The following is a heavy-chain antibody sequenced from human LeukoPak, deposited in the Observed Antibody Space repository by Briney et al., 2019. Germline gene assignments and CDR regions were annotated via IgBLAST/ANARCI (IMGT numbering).Heavy chain of an antibody. CDR1: GYTFTSYG. V-gene: IGHV1-18*01. CDR2: VSAYNGNT. CDR3: ARDIGRITMIVALDY. Sequence: ASVKVSCEASGYTFTSYGISWVRQAPGQGLEWMGWVSAYNGNTNYAQKLQGRVTMTTDTSTSTAYMELRSLRSDDTAVYYCARDIGRITMIVALDYWGQGTLVTVSS. D-gene: IGHD3-22*01. J-gene: IGHJ4*02.